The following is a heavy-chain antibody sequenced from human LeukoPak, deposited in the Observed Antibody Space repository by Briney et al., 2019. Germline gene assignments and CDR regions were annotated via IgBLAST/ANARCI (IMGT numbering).Heavy chain of an antibody. CDR2: MYLSGTT. D-gene: IGHD3-16*02. V-gene: IGHV4-39*01. J-gene: IGHJ4*02. CDR3: ARRTFGGVIKY. CDR1: GGSISGSHYS. Sequence: NPSETLSLTCTVSGGSISGSHYSWGWIRQPPGKGLEWIGSMYLSGTTYYNPSLRSRVTISVDTSKNQFSLKLSSVTAADTAVYYCARRTFGGVIKYWGQGTLVTVSS.